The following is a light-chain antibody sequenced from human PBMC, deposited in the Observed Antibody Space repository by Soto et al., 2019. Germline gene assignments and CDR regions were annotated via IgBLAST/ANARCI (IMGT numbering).Light chain of an antibody. CDR2: KAS. CDR1: QSITIW. V-gene: IGKV1-5*03. CDR3: QQYGSSPPYT. Sequence: DIQMTQSPSTLSASVGDRVTITCRASQSITIWLAWYQQKPGKAPKLLIYKASSLESGVPSRFSGSASGTEFTLTISRLEPEDFAVYYCQQYGSSPPYTFGQGTKLEIK. J-gene: IGKJ2*01.